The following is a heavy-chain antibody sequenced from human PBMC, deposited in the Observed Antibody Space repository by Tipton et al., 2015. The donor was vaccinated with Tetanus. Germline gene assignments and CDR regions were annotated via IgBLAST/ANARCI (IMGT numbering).Heavy chain of an antibody. CDR3: ARGGRPSEGFDL. Sequence: SLRLSCAASGFTLSRYTLNWVRQAPGKGLEWVSPISSSSRYIYYADSVKGRFTISRDNAKNSLYLQMCSLRDEDTAVYYCARGGRPSEGFDLWGQGTMDAVSS. CDR1: GFTLSRYT. J-gene: IGHJ3*01. V-gene: IGHV3-21*01. CDR2: ISSSSRYI.